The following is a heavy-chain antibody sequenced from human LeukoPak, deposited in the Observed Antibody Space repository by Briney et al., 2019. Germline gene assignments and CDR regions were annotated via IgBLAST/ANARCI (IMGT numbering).Heavy chain of an antibody. V-gene: IGHV4-34*01. Sequence: SETLSLTCAVYGGSFSGYYWSWIRQPPGKGLEWIGEINHSGSTNYNPSLKSRVTISVDTSKNQFSLKLSSVTAADTAVYYCARQVAAADRGWFDPWGQGTLVTVSS. CDR3: ARQVAAADRGWFDP. CDR1: GGSFSGYY. D-gene: IGHD6-13*01. CDR2: INHSGST. J-gene: IGHJ5*02.